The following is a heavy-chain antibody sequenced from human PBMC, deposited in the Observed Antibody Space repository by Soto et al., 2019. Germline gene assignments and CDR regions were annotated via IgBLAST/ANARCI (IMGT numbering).Heavy chain of an antibody. V-gene: IGHV3-33*01. CDR2: IWYDGINK. CDR1: GFTFSSYA. CDR3: TRDDSAVVISLPYHSSYGMNV. Sequence: QVQLVESGGGVVQPGRSLRLSCAASGFTFSSYAMHWVRQAPGKGLEWVAVIWYDGINKYYADSVKGRFAISRDNSKNTLYLQMHSLRAENTAVYYCTRDDSAVVISLPYHSSYGMNVWSQGTTVTVTS. J-gene: IGHJ6*02. D-gene: IGHD2-15*01.